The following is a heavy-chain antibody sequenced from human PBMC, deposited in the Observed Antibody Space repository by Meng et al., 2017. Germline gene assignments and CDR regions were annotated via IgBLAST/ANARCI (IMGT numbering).Heavy chain of an antibody. J-gene: IGHJ4*02. CDR3: ASSRGGPRLDYFHN. V-gene: IGHV3-23*04. CDR1: GFPFNRYA. CDR2: IADNGDKT. D-gene: IGHD6-19*01. Sequence: EVQLVESGGDLVKPGGSLRLSCAASGFPFNRYAMTWVRQAPGKGLQWVSNIADNGDKTYYADPVKGRFTISRDNSKNTLYVQMNSLRAEDTAIYYCASSRGGPRLDYFHNWGQGTLVTVSS.